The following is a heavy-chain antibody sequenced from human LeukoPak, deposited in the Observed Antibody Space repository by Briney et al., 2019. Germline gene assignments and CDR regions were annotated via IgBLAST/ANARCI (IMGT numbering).Heavy chain of an antibody. J-gene: IGHJ5*02. Sequence: GGSLRLSCAASGFTFSSYWMNWVRQAPGKGLEWVANINQGGSEKYYVDSVKGRFTISRDNAKNSLYLRMNSLRAEDTAVYYCVRRYCTNGVCNPWGQGTLVTVSS. CDR1: GFTFSSYW. V-gene: IGHV3-7*05. CDR2: INQGGSEK. CDR3: VRRYCTNGVCNP. D-gene: IGHD2-8*01.